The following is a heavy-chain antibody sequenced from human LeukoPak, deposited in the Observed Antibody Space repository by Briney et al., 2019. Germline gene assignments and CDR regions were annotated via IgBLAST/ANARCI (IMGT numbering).Heavy chain of an antibody. CDR1: GGTLSIYS. D-gene: IGHD3-22*01. CDR3: ARVTLPTYSNDSSSYYHTGFDY. V-gene: IGHV1-69*05. Sequence: SVKVSCKASGGTLSIYSISWVRQAPGQGLEWMGGIIPLFGTANYAQKFQGRVTITTDESTSTAYMELSSLRSEDTAVYYCARVTLPTYSNDSSSYYHTGFDYWGQGTLVTVSS. J-gene: IGHJ4*02. CDR2: IIPLFGTA.